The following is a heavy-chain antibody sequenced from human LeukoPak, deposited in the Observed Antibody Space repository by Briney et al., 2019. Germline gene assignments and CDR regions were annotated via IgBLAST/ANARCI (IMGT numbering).Heavy chain of an antibody. V-gene: IGHV4-39*01. CDR3: ARLWDNWGRGTGGIDC. D-gene: IGHD7-27*01. CDR2: VFYSGAT. Sequence: KPSETLSLTCGVSNGSLSTSSYYWGWIRQPPGKGLEWIGTVFYSGATYYNPSLKGRATMSIVTSKNQFSLKVTSVTAADTAVYYCARLWDNWGRGTGGIDCWGHGTPVTVSS. CDR1: NGSLSTSSYY. J-gene: IGHJ4*01.